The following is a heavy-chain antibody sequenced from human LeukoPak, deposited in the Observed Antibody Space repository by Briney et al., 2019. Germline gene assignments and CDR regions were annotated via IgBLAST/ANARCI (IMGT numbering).Heavy chain of an antibody. CDR1: GFTFSDYA. J-gene: IGHJ6*02. CDR3: ARVREPLDYYYGLAV. Sequence: GGSLRLSCATSGFTFSDYAMHWVRQAPGKGLQWVAIVSYDGSNKYYADSVQGRFIMSKDNSRNTLLLQMNSLRTDDTAVYYCARVREPLDYYYGLAVWGQGTSVTVSS. V-gene: IGHV3-30-3*01. CDR2: VSYDGSNK. D-gene: IGHD1-26*01.